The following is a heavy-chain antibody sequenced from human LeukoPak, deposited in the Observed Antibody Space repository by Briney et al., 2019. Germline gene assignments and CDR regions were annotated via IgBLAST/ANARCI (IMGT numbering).Heavy chain of an antibody. J-gene: IGHJ4*02. V-gene: IGHV4-30-4*01. CDR2: IYYSGNT. D-gene: IGHD5-12*01. Sequence: SETLSLTCTVSGGSISSGDYYWRWIRQPPGKGLEWIGYIYYSGNTYYNPSLKSRVTITVDTSKNQFSLQLTSVTAADTAVYFCASLEVEVATIWFWGQGTLVTVSS. CDR1: GGSISSGDYY. CDR3: ASLEVEVATIWF.